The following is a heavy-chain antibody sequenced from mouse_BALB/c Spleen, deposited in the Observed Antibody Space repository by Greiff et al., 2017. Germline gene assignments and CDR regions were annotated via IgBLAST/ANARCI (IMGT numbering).Heavy chain of an antibody. J-gene: IGHJ3*01. CDR2: ISSGSSTI. V-gene: IGHV5-17*02. CDR1: GFTFSSFG. D-gene: IGHD2-3*01. CDR3: ARHDGYYGGFAY. Sequence: EVQVVESGGGLVQPGGSRKLSCAASGFTFSSFGMHWVRQAPEKGLEWVAYISSGSSTIYYADTVKGRFTISRDNPKNTLFLQMTSLRSEDTAMYYCARHDGYYGGFAYWGQGTLVTVSA.